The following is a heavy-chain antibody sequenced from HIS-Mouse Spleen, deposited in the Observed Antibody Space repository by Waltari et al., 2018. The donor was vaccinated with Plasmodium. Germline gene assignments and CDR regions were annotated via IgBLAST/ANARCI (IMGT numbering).Heavy chain of an antibody. V-gene: IGHV2-5*02. D-gene: IGHD2-2*01. J-gene: IGHJ4*02. Sequence: QITLKESGPTLVKPTQTLTLTCTFSWFPLSTSGVGVGWIRQPPGKALEWLALISWDDDKRYSPSLKSRLTITKDTSKNQVVLTMTNMDPVDTATYYCAHRPDCSSTSCYGGFDYWGQGTLVTVSS. CDR2: ISWDDDK. CDR1: WFPLSTSGVG. CDR3: AHRPDCSSTSCYGGFDY.